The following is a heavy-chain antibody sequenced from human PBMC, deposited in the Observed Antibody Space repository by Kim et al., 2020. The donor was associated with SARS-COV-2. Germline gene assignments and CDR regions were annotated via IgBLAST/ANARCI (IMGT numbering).Heavy chain of an antibody. D-gene: IGHD3-22*01. J-gene: IGHJ4*02. CDR3: ARPRGSSGYYYYFDY. Sequence: PSLKSRVTISVDTSKNQSSLKLSSVTAADTAVYYGARPRGSSGYYYYFDYWGQGTLVTVSS. V-gene: IGHV4-39*01.